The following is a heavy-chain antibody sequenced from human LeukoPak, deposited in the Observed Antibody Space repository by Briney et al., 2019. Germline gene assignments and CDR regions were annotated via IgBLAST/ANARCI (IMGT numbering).Heavy chain of an antibody. D-gene: IGHD1-7*01. Sequence: PSETLSLTCTVSGGSISSSSYYWGWFRQPPGKGLEWIGSIHYSGNTYSNPSLKSRVTIAVEKSKNQFSLKLSSVTAADTAVYYCATGGENYNYFEYWGQGTLVTVSS. CDR3: ATGGENYNYFEY. V-gene: IGHV4-39*01. J-gene: IGHJ4*02. CDR1: GGSISSSSYY. CDR2: IHYSGNT.